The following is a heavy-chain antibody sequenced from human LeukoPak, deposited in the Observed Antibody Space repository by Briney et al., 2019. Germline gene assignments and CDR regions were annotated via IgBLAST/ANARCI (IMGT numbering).Heavy chain of an antibody. CDR2: ISSSGSTI. V-gene: IGHV3-48*03. D-gene: IGHD3-9*01. CDR1: GFTFSSYE. Sequence: GGSLRLSCAASGFTFSSYEMNWVRQAPGKGLEWVSYISSSGSTIYYADSVKGRFTISRDNAKNSLYLQMNSQRAEDTAVYYCAKDDAWLRYQYWGQGTLVTVSS. J-gene: IGHJ4*02. CDR3: AKDDAWLRYQY.